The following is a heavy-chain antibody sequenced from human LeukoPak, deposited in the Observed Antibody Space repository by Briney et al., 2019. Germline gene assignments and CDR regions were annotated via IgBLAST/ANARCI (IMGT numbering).Heavy chain of an antibody. V-gene: IGHV3-13*04. CDR3: ARVCKGDCNAFDI. Sequence: GGSLRLSCVASGFTFSTYEMHWVRQAAGRGLEWVSAIYLSGDTYYLASVKGRFTISRENAKNFLYLQMNSLTAGDTAVYYCARVCKGDCNAFDIWGRGTMVSVSS. CDR2: IYLSGDT. J-gene: IGHJ3*02. CDR1: GFTFSTYE. D-gene: IGHD2-21*02.